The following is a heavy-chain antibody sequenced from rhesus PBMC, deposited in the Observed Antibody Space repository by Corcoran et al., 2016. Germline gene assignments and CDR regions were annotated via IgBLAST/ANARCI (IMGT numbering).Heavy chain of an antibody. D-gene: IGHD5-30*01. CDR3: MKNTGHSGHAYDY. CDR1: GVSVNIYY. J-gene: IGHJ4*01. CDR2: FVGVSGYS. Sequence: QVQLQESGPGLVKPSETLSLTCAVSGVSVNIYYWSWVRQSPGKGLEWIGEFVGVSGYSFDNPSLMSRVTISKDASKNQFSLKLSSVTAADTAVYYCMKNTGHSGHAYDYWGQGVLVTVSS. V-gene: IGHV4-80*01.